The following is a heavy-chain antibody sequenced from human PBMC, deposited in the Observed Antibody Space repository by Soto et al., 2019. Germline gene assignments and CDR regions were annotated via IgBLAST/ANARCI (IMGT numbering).Heavy chain of an antibody. CDR3: AGDRETTVTTSRRFDY. D-gene: IGHD4-4*01. Sequence: PGGSLRLSCAASGFTFTSYWMSWVRQAPGKGLEWVANINFDGSEKYYVDSVKGRFTISRDNVQNSLYLQMNSLRAEDTAVYYCAGDRETTVTTSRRFDYWGQGTLVTVSS. V-gene: IGHV3-7*01. J-gene: IGHJ4*02. CDR1: GFTFTSYW. CDR2: INFDGSEK.